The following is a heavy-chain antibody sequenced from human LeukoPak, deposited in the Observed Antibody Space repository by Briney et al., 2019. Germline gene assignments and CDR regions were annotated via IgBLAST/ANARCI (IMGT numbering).Heavy chain of an antibody. CDR1: GGSFSGYY. J-gene: IGHJ6*03. CDR3: ARVRRGRGYYYYYMDV. CDR2: INHSGST. Sequence: SETLSLTCAVYGGSFSGYYWSWIRQPPGKGLEWIGEINHSGSTNYNPSLKSRVTISVDTSKNQFSLKLSSVTAADTAVYYCARVRRGRGYYYYYMDVWGKGTTVTISS. V-gene: IGHV4-34*01. D-gene: IGHD4-17*01.